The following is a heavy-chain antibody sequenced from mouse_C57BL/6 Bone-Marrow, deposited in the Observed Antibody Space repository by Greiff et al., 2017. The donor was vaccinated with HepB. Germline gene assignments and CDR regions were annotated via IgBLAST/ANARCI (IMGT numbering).Heavy chain of an antibody. CDR1: GYSITSGYD. J-gene: IGHJ3*01. Sequence: EVQLQESGPGMVKPSQSLSLTCTVTGYSITSGYDWHWIRHFPGNKLEWMGYISYSGSTNYNPSLKSRISITHDTSKNHFFLKLNSATTEDTATYYCASMGWLFAYWGQGTLVTVSA. V-gene: IGHV3-1*01. D-gene: IGHD1-1*02. CDR3: ASMGWLFAY. CDR2: ISYSGST.